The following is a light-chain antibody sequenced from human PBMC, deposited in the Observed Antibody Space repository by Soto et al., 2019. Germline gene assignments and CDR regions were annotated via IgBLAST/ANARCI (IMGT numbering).Light chain of an antibody. CDR2: SNK. J-gene: IGLJ2*01. V-gene: IGLV1-44*01. CDR1: SSNIGSNT. CDR3: AAWDDSRNGFVV. Sequence: QSVLTQPPSASGTPGQRVTISCSGSSSNIGSNTVNWYQQLPGTAPKLLIYSNKQRPSGVPDRFSGSKSGTSASLAISGLQSEDEADYYCAAWDDSRNGFVVFGGGTKLTVL.